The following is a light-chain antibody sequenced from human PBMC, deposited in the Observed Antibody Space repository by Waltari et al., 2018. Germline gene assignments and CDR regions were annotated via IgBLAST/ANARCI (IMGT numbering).Light chain of an antibody. V-gene: IGLV1-51*01. Sequence: QSVLTQPPSVSATPGQKVTISCSGSTSNIGNEYVSWYQQLPRTAPKLLSYKSDNPPSGIPDRFSGSKSGKSATLGITGLQTGDETHYYWGAWDSSVSAYVFGTGTEVTVL. J-gene: IGLJ1*01. CDR3: GAWDSSVSAYV. CDR1: TSNIGNEY. CDR2: KSD.